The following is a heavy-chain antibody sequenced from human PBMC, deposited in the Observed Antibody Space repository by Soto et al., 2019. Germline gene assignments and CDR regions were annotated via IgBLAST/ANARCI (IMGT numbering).Heavy chain of an antibody. Sequence: PGGSLRLSCAASGFIFSNHGMRWVRQVPVKGLEWVSGISAGGNLIYYADSVRGRFTMYRDNSKNTLYLQMNSLRAEDTAVYYCARDPDEKGPKLNYYDSSGYLHWGQGTLVTVSS. CDR1: GFIFSNHG. D-gene: IGHD3-22*01. CDR3: ARDPDEKGPKLNYYDSSGYLH. V-gene: IGHV3-23*01. J-gene: IGHJ4*02. CDR2: ISAGGNLI.